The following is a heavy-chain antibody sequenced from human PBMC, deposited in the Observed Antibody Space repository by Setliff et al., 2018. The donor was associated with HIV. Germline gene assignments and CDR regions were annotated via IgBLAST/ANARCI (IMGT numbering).Heavy chain of an antibody. V-gene: IGHV4-39*01. CDR3: ASGEYSYGYRFDY. J-gene: IGHJ4*02. CDR1: AGSIRSSTYY. Sequence: SETLSLTCTVSAGSIRSSTYYWAWIRQPPGKGLEWIGTIYYSGSTYYNPSLKSRATISVDMSKNQFSLRLSSVTAADTAVYYCASGEYSYGYRFDYWGQGTLVTVSS. D-gene: IGHD5-18*01. CDR2: IYYSGST.